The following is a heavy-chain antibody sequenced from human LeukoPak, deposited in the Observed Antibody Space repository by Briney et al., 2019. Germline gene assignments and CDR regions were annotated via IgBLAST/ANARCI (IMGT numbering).Heavy chain of an antibody. CDR1: GFTFSSYA. Sequence: GGSLRLSCAASGFTFSSYAMHWVRQAPGKGLEWVAVISYDGSNKYYADSVKGRFAISRVNSRNTVDLQMNSLRADDTAVYYCAKESVYSSPRNYYFDYWGRGALVTVSS. D-gene: IGHD1-14*01. CDR3: AKESVYSSPRNYYFDY. J-gene: IGHJ4*02. CDR2: ISYDGSNK. V-gene: IGHV3-30*09.